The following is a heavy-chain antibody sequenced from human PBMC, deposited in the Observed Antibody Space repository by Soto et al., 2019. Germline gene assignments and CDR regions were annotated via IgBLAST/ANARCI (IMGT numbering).Heavy chain of an antibody. CDR3: EHKLRYLDAMDV. J-gene: IGHJ6*02. D-gene: IGHD3-9*01. CDR2: IYWNDDK. V-gene: IGHV2-5*01. Sequence: SGPTLVNPTQTLTRTCSVAGFSLTTGGVAVGWIRQPPGKALEWLALIYWNDDKRYSPSLKNRLTVTKDTSKNQVVLTLTNMDPVDTATYYCEHKLRYLDAMDVWGQGT. CDR1: GFSLTTGGVA.